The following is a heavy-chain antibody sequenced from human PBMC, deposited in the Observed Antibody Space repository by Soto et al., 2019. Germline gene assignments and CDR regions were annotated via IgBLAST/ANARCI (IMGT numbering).Heavy chain of an antibody. J-gene: IGHJ6*02. CDR2: IYYSGST. D-gene: IGHD6-13*01. CDR1: GGSISSYY. V-gene: IGHV4-59*01. CDR3: ARGRGSSWTPYYYYGMDV. Sequence: SETLSLTSTVSGGSISSYYWSWIRQPPGKGLEWIGYIYYSGSTNYNPSLKSRVTISVDTSKNQFSLKLSSVTAADTAVYYCARGRGSSWTPYYYYGMDVWGQGTTVTVSS.